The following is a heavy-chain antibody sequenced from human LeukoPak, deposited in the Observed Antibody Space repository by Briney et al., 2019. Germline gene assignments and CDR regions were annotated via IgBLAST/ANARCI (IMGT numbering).Heavy chain of an antibody. Sequence: NAGESLKISFKGSGYSFTSYWSGWVRQMPGKGLEWMGIIYPGDPDTRYSPSFQGQVTISADKSISTAYLQWSSLKASDTAMYYCARRGIGAAAGTFYWGQGTLVTVSS. CDR2: IYPGDPDT. D-gene: IGHD6-13*01. V-gene: IGHV5-51*01. CDR3: ARRGIGAAAGTFY. J-gene: IGHJ4*02. CDR1: GYSFTSYW.